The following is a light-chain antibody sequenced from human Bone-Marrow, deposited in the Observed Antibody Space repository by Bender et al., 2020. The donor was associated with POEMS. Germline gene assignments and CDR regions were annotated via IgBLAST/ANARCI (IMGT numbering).Light chain of an antibody. V-gene: IGLV2-14*03. J-gene: IGLJ2*01. CDR1: SSDIGGYNY. CDR2: DVV. Sequence: QSALTQPASVSGSPGQSITISCTGTSSDIGGYNYVSWYQQHPGKAPKLIIYDVVDRPSGVSNRFSASKSGNTASLTISGLQAEDEADYYCCSFAGNDIFIFGGGTKLTVL. CDR3: CSFAGNDIFI.